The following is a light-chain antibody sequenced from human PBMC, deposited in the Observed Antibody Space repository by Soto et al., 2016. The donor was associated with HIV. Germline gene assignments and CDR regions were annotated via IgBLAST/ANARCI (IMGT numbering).Light chain of an antibody. V-gene: IGKV2-30*02. J-gene: IGKJ5*01. CDR3: MQGTHWPPIT. CDR1: QSLVHSDGNIY. Sequence: DVVMTQSPLSLPVTLGQPASISCRSSQSLVHSDGNIYLNWFQQRPGQSPRRLIYKFSNRDSGVPDRFSGSGSGTNFTLKISRVEAEDVGVYYCMQGTHWPPITFGQGTRLEIK. CDR2: KFS.